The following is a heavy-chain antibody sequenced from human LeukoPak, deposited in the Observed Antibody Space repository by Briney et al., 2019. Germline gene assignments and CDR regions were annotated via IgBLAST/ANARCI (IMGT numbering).Heavy chain of an antibody. CDR1: GFTFSSYS. J-gene: IGHJ3*02. V-gene: IGHV3-21*01. CDR2: ISSSSSYI. Sequence: GGSLRLSCAASGFTFSSYSMNWVRQAPGKGLEWVSSISSSSSYIYYADSVKGRFTISRDNAKNSLYLQMNSLRAEDTAVYYCATYCDYVWGSWDAFDIWGQGTLVTVSS. CDR3: ATYCDYVWGSWDAFDI. D-gene: IGHD3-16*01.